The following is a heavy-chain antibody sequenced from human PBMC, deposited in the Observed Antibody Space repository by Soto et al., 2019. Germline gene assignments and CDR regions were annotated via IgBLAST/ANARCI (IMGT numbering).Heavy chain of an antibody. V-gene: IGHV6-1*01. CDR1: GDSVSSNSAA. Sequence: QVPLQESGPGLVKPSQTLSLTCAISGDSVSSNSAAWNWIRLSPSRGLEWLARTYYRSRWYNDYAVSVRSRITVNPDTSKNQFSLQLTSVTPEDTVVYYCAGTTSHQWYYMDVWGKGTTVTVSS. CDR2: TYYRSRWYN. D-gene: IGHD1-7*01. CDR3: AGTTSHQWYYMDV. J-gene: IGHJ6*03.